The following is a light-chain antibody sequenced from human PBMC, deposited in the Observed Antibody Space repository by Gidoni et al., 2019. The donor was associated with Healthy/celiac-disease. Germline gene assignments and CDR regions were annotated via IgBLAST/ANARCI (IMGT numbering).Light chain of an antibody. CDR3: SSYTSSSTLDWV. CDR1: SSDVGGYNY. J-gene: IGLJ3*02. V-gene: IGLV2-14*03. CDR2: DVS. Sequence: QSALTQPASVSGSPGQSITISCTGTSSDVGGYNYVSWYQQHPGKAPKLMIYDVSNLPSGVSNRFSGSKSGNTASLTISGLQAEDEAYYYCSSYTSSSTLDWVFGGGTKLTVL.